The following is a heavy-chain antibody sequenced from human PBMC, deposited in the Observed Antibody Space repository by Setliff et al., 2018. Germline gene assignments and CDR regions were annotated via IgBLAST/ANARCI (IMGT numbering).Heavy chain of an antibody. J-gene: IGHJ4*02. CDR3: ARDLGHGGDSDY. CDR1: GGSISSYY. V-gene: IGHV4-39*07. Sequence: PSETLSLTCTVSGGSISSYYWGWIRHPPGKGLEWIGSIYYSGSAFYNPSLKSRLTISRDTSKNQVSLKLNSVTATDTAVYYCARDLGHGGDSDYWGQGILVTVSS. CDR2: IYYSGSA. D-gene: IGHD2-21*02.